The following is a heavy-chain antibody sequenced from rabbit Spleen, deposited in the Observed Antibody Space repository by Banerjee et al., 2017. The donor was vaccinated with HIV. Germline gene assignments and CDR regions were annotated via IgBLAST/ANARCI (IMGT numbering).Heavy chain of an antibody. Sequence: QSLEESGGDLVKPGASLTLTCTASGFDLSNYYYIYWVRQAPGKGLEWIGCIYTGGSGGIYYATWAKGRFTISKTSSTTVPLQMTSLTAADTATYFCGRSSYAGYAGNDYGINLWGPGTLVTVS. J-gene: IGHJ4*01. CDR1: GFDLSNYYY. D-gene: IGHD4-2*01. V-gene: IGHV1S40*01. CDR2: IYTGGSGGI. CDR3: GRSSYAGYAGNDYGINL.